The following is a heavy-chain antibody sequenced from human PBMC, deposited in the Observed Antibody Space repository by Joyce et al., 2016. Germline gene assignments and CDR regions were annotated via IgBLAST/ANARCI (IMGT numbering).Heavy chain of an antibody. D-gene: IGHD3-3*01. CDR2: ISASGGST. J-gene: IGHJ4*02. CDR1: GFTFSSYG. V-gene: IGHV3-23*01. CDR3: ATWAPTNYDFWSGYSYYFDN. Sequence: EVQLLESGGGLVQPGGSLRLSCAASGFTFSSYGMSWVRQAPGKGLEWVSTISASGGSTYYADSVKGRFTISRDNSEDSLYLHMNSLRAEDTAVYYCATWAPTNYDFWSGYSYYFDNWGQGTLVTVSS.